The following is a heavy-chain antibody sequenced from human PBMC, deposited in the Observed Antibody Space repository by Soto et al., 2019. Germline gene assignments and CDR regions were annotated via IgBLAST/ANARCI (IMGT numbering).Heavy chain of an antibody. CDR3: ARDTYSNFPRLYYYYYGMDV. Sequence: GGSLRLSCAASGFTFSSYAMSWVRQAPGKGLEWVSALSGSGGSTYYADSVKGRFTISRDNAKNSLYLQMNSLRAEDTAVYYCARDTYSNFPRLYYYYYGMDVWGQGTTVTVSS. CDR1: GFTFSSYA. J-gene: IGHJ6*02. CDR2: LSGSGGST. V-gene: IGHV3-23*01. D-gene: IGHD4-4*01.